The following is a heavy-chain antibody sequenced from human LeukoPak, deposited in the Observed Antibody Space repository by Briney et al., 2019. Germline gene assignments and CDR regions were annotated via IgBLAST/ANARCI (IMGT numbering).Heavy chain of an antibody. J-gene: IGHJ4*02. V-gene: IGHV3-11*01. CDR1: GFTFSDYY. CDR2: ISSSGSTI. CDR3: ARAASGVPIFDGEAPFY. Sequence: PGGSLRLSCAASGFTFSDYYMSWIRQAPGKGLEWVSYISSSGSTIYYADSVRGRFTISRDNAKNSLYLQMNSLRAEDTAVYYCARAASGVPIFDGEAPFYWGQGTLVTVSS. D-gene: IGHD4-17*01.